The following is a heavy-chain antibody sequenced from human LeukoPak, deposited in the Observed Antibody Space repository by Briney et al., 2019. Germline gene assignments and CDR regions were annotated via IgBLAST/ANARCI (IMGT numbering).Heavy chain of an antibody. D-gene: IGHD3-9*01. Sequence: SETLSLTCTVSGGSISSYYWSWIRQPPGKGLEWIGYIYYSGSTNYNPSLKSRVTISVDTSKNQFSLKLSSVTAADTAVYYWASIRRGYDILTGYYVPPLFDYWGQGTLVTVFS. CDR2: IYYSGST. CDR1: GGSISSYY. CDR3: ASIRRGYDILTGYYVPPLFDY. J-gene: IGHJ4*02. V-gene: IGHV4-59*01.